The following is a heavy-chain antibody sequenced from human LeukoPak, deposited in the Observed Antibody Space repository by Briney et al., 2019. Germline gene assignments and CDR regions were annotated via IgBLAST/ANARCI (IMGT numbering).Heavy chain of an antibody. Sequence: SVKVSCKASGFTFTSSAVQWVRQARGQRLEWIGWIVVGSGNTNYAQKFQERVTITRDMSTSTAYMELSSLRSEDTAVYYCAADGRGYSSSLGWGQGTLVTVSS. J-gene: IGHJ4*02. V-gene: IGHV1-58*01. D-gene: IGHD6-6*01. CDR1: GFTFTSSA. CDR2: IVVGSGNT. CDR3: AADGRGYSSSLG.